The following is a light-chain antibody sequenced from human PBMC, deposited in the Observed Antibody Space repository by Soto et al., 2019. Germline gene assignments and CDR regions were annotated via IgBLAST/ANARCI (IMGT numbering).Light chain of an antibody. Sequence: EIVLTQSPATLFFSQGERSTLSCRASQSVSSYLAWYQQKPGQAPRLLIYDASNRATGIPARFSGSGSGTDFTLTISSLEPEDFAVYYCQHQITFGQGTRLEIK. V-gene: IGKV3-11*01. CDR3: QHQIT. CDR1: QSVSSY. CDR2: DAS. J-gene: IGKJ5*01.